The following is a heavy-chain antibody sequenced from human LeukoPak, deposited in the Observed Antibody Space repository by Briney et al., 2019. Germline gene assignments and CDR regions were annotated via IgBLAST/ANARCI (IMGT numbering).Heavy chain of an antibody. V-gene: IGHV3-30-3*01. CDR3: ARAYYDFWSGQWEAFDI. D-gene: IGHD3-3*01. J-gene: IGHJ3*02. CDR2: ISYDGSNK. CDR1: GFTFSSYA. Sequence: PGGSLRLSCAASGFTFSSYAMHWVRQAPGKGLEWVAVISYDGSNKYYADSVKGRFTISRDNSKNTLYLQMNSLRSEDTAVYYCARAYYDFWSGQWEAFDIWGQGTMVTVSS.